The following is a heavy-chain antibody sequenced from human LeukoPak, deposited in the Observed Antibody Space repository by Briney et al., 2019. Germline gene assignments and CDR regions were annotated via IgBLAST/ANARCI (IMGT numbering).Heavy chain of an antibody. CDR1: GFTVSSNY. D-gene: IGHD5-18*01. J-gene: IGHJ4*02. CDR2: IYSGGST. V-gene: IGHV3-66*01. CDR3: ARGPYSYGLYYFDY. Sequence: PGESLRLSCAASGFTVSSNYMSWVRQAPGKGLECVSVIYSGGSTYYADSVKGRFTISRDNSKNTLYLQMNSLRAEDTAVYYCARGPYSYGLYYFDYWGQGTLVTVSS.